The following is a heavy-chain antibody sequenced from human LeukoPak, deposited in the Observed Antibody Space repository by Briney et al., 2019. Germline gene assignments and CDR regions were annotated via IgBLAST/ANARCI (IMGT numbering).Heavy chain of an antibody. D-gene: IGHD2-15*01. CDR3: ARGETLAGYYYYYMDV. CDR1: GYTFTGYY. J-gene: IGHJ6*03. V-gene: IGHV1-2*02. Sequence: ASVKVSCKASGYTFTGYYMHWVRQAPGQGLEWMGWINPNSGGTNYAQKFQGRVTITRNTSISTAYMELSSLRSEDTAVYYCARGETLAGYYYYYMDVWGQGTLVTVSS. CDR2: INPNSGGT.